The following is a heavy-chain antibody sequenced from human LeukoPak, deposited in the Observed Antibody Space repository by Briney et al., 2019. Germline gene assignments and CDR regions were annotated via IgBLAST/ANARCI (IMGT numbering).Heavy chain of an antibody. J-gene: IGHJ4*02. V-gene: IGHV4-59*08. CDR3: ARHDAHGDYAMSDY. Sequence: PSETLSLTCTVSGGSISSYYWSWIRQPPGKGLEWIGYIYYSGSTNYNPSLKSRVTISVDTSKHQFSLKLSSVTAADTAVYYCARHDAHGDYAMSDYWGQGTLVTVSS. CDR2: IYYSGST. CDR1: GGSISSYY. D-gene: IGHD4-17*01.